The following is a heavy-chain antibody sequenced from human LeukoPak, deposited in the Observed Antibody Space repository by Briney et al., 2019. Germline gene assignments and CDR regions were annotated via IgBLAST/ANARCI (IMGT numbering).Heavy chain of an antibody. CDR1: GYTFTSYG. CDR2: ISAYNGNT. CDR3: ARVSSPRITVYYFDY. V-gene: IGHV1-18*03. D-gene: IGHD3-10*01. J-gene: IGHJ4*02. Sequence: ASVKVSCKASGYTFTSYGISWVRQAPGQGLEWMGWISAYNGNTNYAQKLQGRVTMTTDTSASTAYMELSSLRSEDMAVYYCARVSSPRITVYYFDYWGQGILVTVSS.